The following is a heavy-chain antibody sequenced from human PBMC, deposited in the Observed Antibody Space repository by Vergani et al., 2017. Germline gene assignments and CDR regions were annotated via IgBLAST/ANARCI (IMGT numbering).Heavy chain of an antibody. CDR1: GFTFSSYG. D-gene: IGHD2-2*01. CDR2: IWYDGSNK. J-gene: IGHJ4*02. Sequence: QVQLVESGGGVVQPGRSLRLSCAASGFTFSSYGMHWVRQAPGKGLEWVAVIWYDGSNKYYADSVKGRFTISRDNAKKSLYLQMNSLRAEDTAVYYCAREGYCSSRSCYAIGYWGQGTLVTVSS. CDR3: AREGYCSSRSCYAIGY. V-gene: IGHV3-33*01.